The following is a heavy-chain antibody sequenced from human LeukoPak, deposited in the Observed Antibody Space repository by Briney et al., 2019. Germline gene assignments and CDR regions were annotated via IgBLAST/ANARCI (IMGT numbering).Heavy chain of an antibody. CDR1: GGSISSYY. V-gene: IGHV4-4*07. CDR3: ARGKGRWFGRYFDY. J-gene: IGHJ4*02. D-gene: IGHD3-10*01. CDR2: IYTSGST. Sequence: SETLSLTCTVSGGSISSYYWSWIRQPAGKGLEWIGRIYTSGSTNYNPSLKSRVTMSVDTSKNQFPLKLSSVTAADTAVYYCARGKGRWFGRYFDYWGQGTLVAVSS.